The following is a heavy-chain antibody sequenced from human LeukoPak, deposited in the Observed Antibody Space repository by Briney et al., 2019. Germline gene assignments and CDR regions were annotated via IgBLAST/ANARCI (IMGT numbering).Heavy chain of an antibody. J-gene: IGHJ3*02. Sequence: GGSLRLSCAASGFTFNNYAMSWVRQAPGKGLEWVSGISGSGSTYYADSVKGRFTISRDNSKNTLYLQMNSLRAEDTAVYYCAQQWLVLGAFDIWGQGTMVTVSS. D-gene: IGHD6-19*01. CDR1: GFTFNNYA. V-gene: IGHV3-23*01. CDR2: ISGSGST. CDR3: AQQWLVLGAFDI.